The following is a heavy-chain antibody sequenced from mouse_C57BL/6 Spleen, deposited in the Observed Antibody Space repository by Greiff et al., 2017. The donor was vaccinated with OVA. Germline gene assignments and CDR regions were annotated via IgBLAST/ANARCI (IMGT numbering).Heavy chain of an antibody. CDR3: ARSGSYYYGSSPYAMDY. CDR1: GYTFTSYW. Sequence: VQLQQPGAELVRPGSSVKLSCKASGYTFTSYWMHWVKQRPIQGLEWIGNIDPSDSETPYNQKFKDKAPLTVDKSSSTAYMQLSSLTSEDSAVYYSARSGSYYYGSSPYAMDYWGQGTTVTVSS. J-gene: IGHJ4*01. D-gene: IGHD1-1*01. CDR2: IDPSDSET. V-gene: IGHV1-52*01.